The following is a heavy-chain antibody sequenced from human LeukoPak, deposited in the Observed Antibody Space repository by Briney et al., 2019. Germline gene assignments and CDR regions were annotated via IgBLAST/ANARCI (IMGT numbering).Heavy chain of an antibody. Sequence: TGGSLRLSCAASGFTFDDYGMSWVLQAPGKGPEWVSGINWNGGSTGYADSVKGRFTISRDNAKNSLYLQMNSLRAEDTALYYCARGYSSGWYEAYYYYYYYMDVWGKGTTVTVSS. V-gene: IGHV3-20*04. CDR3: ARGYSSGWYEAYYYYYYYMDV. CDR2: INWNGGST. J-gene: IGHJ6*03. D-gene: IGHD6-19*01. CDR1: GFTFDDYG.